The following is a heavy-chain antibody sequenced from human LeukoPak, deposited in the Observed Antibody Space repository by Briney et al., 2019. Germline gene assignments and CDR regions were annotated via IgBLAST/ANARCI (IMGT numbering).Heavy chain of an antibody. CDR2: IYYTRRS. CDR1: GDSIGSSTYY. J-gene: IGHJ4*02. D-gene: IGHD4-17*01. V-gene: IGHV4-39*01. Sequence: PETLSLTCTVSGDSIGSSTYYWGWVHQPPGEGLEWIGRIYYTRRSYYNPSLKGRATASVDTSKNQFSLRLNSTAAADTAVYYCGRFSTTVTTCDYWGQGTLVTVSS. CDR3: GRFSTTVTTCDY.